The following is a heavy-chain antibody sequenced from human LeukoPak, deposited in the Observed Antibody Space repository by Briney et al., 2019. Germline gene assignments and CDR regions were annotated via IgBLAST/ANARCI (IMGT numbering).Heavy chain of an antibody. Sequence: PGGSLRLLCAASWFHLRRLLVSLVRQAPGEGLEGVSAICCGGSTYYADSVKGRFAISKDNSKNTLYLVINVLRAEDTAVYYCANLDYDDTELDYWGQGTLVTVSS. CDR3: ANLDYDDTELDY. CDR2: ICCGGST. V-gene: IGHV3-23*01. CDR1: WFHLRRLL. D-gene: IGHD3-22*01. J-gene: IGHJ4*02.